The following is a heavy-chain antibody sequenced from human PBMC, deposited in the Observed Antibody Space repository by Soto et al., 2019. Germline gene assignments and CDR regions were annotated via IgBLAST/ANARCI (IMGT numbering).Heavy chain of an antibody. CDR1: GFTFSSYS. CDR3: ARDRIVVVPAAMAKAFDY. CDR2: ISSSSSTI. Sequence: PGGSLRLSCAASGFTFSSYSMNWVRQAPGKGLEWVSYISSSSSTIYYADSVKGRFTISRDNAKNSLYLQMNSLRAEDTAVYYCARDRIVVVPAAMAKAFDYWGQGTLVTVS. D-gene: IGHD2-2*01. V-gene: IGHV3-48*01. J-gene: IGHJ4*02.